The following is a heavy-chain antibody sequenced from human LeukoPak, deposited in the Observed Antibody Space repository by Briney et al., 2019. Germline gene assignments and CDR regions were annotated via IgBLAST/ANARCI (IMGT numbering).Heavy chain of an antibody. CDR1: GGTFSSYA. CDR3: ARDRGDILTGLFDY. D-gene: IGHD3-9*01. V-gene: IGHV1-69*13. Sequence: SVKVSCKASGGTFSSYAISWVRQAPGQGLEWMGRIIPIFGIANYAQKFQGRVTITADESTSTAYMELSSLRSEDTAVYYCARDRGDILTGLFDYWGQGTLVTVSS. CDR2: IIPIFGIA. J-gene: IGHJ4*02.